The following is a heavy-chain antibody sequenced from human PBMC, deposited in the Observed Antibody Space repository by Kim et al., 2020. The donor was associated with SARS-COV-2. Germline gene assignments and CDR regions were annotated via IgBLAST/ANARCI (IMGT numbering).Heavy chain of an antibody. Sequence: GGSLRLSCVASGFTFSRYGMHWVRQAPGKGLEWVAVIWSDGSTRYYADSVKGRFTISRDNANNMLYLQMNSLRAEDTAVYFCVSYSTTWRFDYWGQETLVTVSS. J-gene: IGHJ4*02. D-gene: IGHD6-13*01. V-gene: IGHV3-33*01. CDR1: GFTFSRYG. CDR2: IWSDGSTR. CDR3: VSYSTTWRFDY.